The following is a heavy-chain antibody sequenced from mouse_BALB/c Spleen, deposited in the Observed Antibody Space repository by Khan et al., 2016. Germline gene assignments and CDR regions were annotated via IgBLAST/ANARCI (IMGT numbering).Heavy chain of an antibody. D-gene: IGHD2-3*01. CDR2: INYNGST. CDR3: ARNDGYYFDY. J-gene: IGHJ2*01. V-gene: IGHV3-8*02. Sequence: EVQLQESGPSLVKPSQTLSLTCSVTGDSITSGYWNWIRKFPGNKLEYIGYINYNGSTYYNPSLKIRISITRDTSKNQYYLQLNAVTTEDTATYDCARNDGYYFDYWGQGTTLTVSS. CDR1: GDSITSGY.